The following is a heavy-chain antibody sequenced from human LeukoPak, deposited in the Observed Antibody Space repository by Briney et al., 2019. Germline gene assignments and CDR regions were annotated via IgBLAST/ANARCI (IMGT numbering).Heavy chain of an antibody. CDR1: GYTLTGYL. V-gene: IGHV1-2*02. CDR2: INPNSGVT. CDR3: ARDRVFPTNNWFDP. J-gene: IGHJ5*02. Sequence: ASVKVSCKASGYTLTGYLIHWVRQAPGQGLEWMGWINPNSGVTNYAQKFQGRVTMTRDTSLSAAYVELSSLKSDDTALYYCARDRVFPTNNWFDPWGQGTLVTVSS.